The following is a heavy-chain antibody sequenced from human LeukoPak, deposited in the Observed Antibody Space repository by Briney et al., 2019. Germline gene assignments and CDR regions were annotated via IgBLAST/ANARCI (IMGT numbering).Heavy chain of an antibody. CDR3: ARLPWYPHTYFDY. CDR1: GSSLTSYW. CDR2: IYPGDSDT. V-gene: IGHV5-51*01. J-gene: IGHJ4*02. Sequence: GESLKISCKGSGSSLTSYWIGWVRQMPGKGLEWMGIIYPGDSDTRYSPSFQGQVTISADKSISTAYLQWSSLKASDTAMYYCARLPWYPHTYFDYWGQGTLVTVSS. D-gene: IGHD6-13*01.